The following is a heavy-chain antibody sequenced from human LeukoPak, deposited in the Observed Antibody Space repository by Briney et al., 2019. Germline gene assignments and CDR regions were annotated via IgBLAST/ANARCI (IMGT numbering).Heavy chain of an antibody. CDR1: GASIRSYY. CDR2: INYSGST. Sequence: PSETLSLTCTVSGASIRSYYWNWLRQPPGKGLEWIGYINYSGSTNSNPSLKSRATISMDTSKYHFSLKLSSVTAADTAVYFCARDTRSYDSSGYYFFDFWGQGTLVADSS. D-gene: IGHD3-22*01. V-gene: IGHV4-59*01. CDR3: ARDTRSYDSSGYYFFDF. J-gene: IGHJ4*02.